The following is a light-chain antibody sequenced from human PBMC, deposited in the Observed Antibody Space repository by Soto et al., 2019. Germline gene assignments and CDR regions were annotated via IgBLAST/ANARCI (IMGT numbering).Light chain of an antibody. Sequence: QMTQSPSSLSASVGDTVTISCRASQNIDMYLNWYHQKPGKAPRVLISGASSLQSGVPSRFSGSGSGTDFTLTINSLQPEDFASYFCQHTFNSPPWTFGQGTKVDI. CDR3: QHTFNSPPWT. V-gene: IGKV1-39*01. CDR1: QNIDMY. J-gene: IGKJ1*01. CDR2: GAS.